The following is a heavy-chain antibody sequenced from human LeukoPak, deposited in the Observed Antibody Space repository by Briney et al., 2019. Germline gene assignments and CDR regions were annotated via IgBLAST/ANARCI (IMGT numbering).Heavy chain of an antibody. CDR3: ARTYCGGDCYYIYFDY. J-gene: IGHJ4*01. Sequence: PGESLKIYCNGSGYSFTTYWIGWVRQMPGKGLEWMGIIYPGDSDTRYSPSFQGQVTISADKSISTAYLQWSSLKASDTAMYYCARTYCGGDCYYIYFDYWGQGTLVTVSS. CDR2: IYPGDSDT. CDR1: GYSFTTYW. V-gene: IGHV5-51*01. D-gene: IGHD2-21*02.